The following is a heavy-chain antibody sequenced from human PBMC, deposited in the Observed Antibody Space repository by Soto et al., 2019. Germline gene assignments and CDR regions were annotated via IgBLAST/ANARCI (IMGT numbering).Heavy chain of an antibody. CDR2: ISTYNSNT. J-gene: IGHJ4*02. D-gene: IGHD6-19*01. Sequence: ASVKVSCKASGYTFTSYGISWVRQAPGQGLEWMGWISTYNSNTDCAQKVQGRVTMTTDTSTSTACMELRSLRSDDTAVYYWARDTHSSGWYNGGAYWGQGTLVTVSS. V-gene: IGHV1-18*01. CDR1: GYTFTSYG. CDR3: ARDTHSSGWYNGGAY.